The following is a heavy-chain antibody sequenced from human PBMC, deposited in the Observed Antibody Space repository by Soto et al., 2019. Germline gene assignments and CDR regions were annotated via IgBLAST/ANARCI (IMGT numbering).Heavy chain of an antibody. D-gene: IGHD6-19*01. Sequence: GGSLRLSCAASGFTFSSYSMNWVRQAPGKGLEWVSYITPSSDTIYYADSVKGRFTISRDNGKNSLYLQMDSLRDEDTAVYYCARDIGSGWYYFDYWGQGNMVTVSS. CDR1: GFTFSSYS. CDR2: ITPSSDTI. V-gene: IGHV3-48*02. J-gene: IGHJ4*02. CDR3: ARDIGSGWYYFDY.